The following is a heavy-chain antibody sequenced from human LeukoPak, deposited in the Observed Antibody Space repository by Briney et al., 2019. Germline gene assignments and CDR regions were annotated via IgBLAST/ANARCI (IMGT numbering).Heavy chain of an antibody. CDR3: AKDPYYYGSGSYVGD. Sequence: PGGSLRLSCAASGFTFTDYAMHWVRQAPGKGLEYVSGINSNGGSTYYANSVKGRFTISRDNSKNTLYLQVNSLRAEDTAVYYCAKDPYYYGSGSYVGDWGQGTLVTVSS. D-gene: IGHD3-10*01. V-gene: IGHV3-64*01. CDR1: GFTFTDYA. CDR2: INSNGGST. J-gene: IGHJ4*02.